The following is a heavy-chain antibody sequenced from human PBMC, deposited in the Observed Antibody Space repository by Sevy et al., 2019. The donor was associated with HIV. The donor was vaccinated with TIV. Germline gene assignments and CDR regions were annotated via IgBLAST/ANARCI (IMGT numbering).Heavy chain of an antibody. Sequence: GGSLRLSCAASGFTFSSYYMNWVRQAPGKGLEWVSCISSINSYIYYADSVKGRFTISRDNAKNSLYLQMNSLRAEDTAVYYCARDRVTAIEYFQHWGQGTLVTVSS. CDR1: GFTFSSYY. V-gene: IGHV3-21*01. J-gene: IGHJ1*01. CDR2: ISSINSYI. D-gene: IGHD2-21*02. CDR3: ARDRVTAIEYFQH.